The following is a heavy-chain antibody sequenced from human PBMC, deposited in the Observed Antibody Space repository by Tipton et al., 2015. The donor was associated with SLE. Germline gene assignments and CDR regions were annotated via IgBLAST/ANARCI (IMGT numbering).Heavy chain of an antibody. CDR2: VSYSGST. J-gene: IGHJ3*02. CDR3: AVHSIRDPAFDI. D-gene: IGHD2-21*01. CDR1: GAAISAYY. V-gene: IGHV4-59*01. Sequence: TLSLTCSVSGAAISAYYWSWIRQPPGKGLEWIEYVSYSGSTNYNPSLKSRVTISVDTSMNHLSLKLNSVTAADTAVYFCAVHSIRDPAFDIWGQGTMVTVSS.